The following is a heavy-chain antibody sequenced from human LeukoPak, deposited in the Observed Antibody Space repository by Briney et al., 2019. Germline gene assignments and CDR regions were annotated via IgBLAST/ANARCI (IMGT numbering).Heavy chain of an antibody. V-gene: IGHV4-59*06. Sequence: PSETLSLTCTVSGGSISSYYWSWIRQHPGKGLDWIGYIYYSGSTYYNPSLKSRVTISVDTSKNQFSLNLSSVTAADTAVYYCARDRGAAAGIFDYWGQGTLVTVSS. D-gene: IGHD6-13*01. CDR2: IYYSGST. J-gene: IGHJ4*02. CDR1: GGSISSYY. CDR3: ARDRGAAAGIFDY.